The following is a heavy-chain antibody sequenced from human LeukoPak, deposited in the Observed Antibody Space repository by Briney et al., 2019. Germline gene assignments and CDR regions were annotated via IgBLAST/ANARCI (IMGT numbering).Heavy chain of an antibody. V-gene: IGHV4-38-2*02. CDR3: ARDPNSSGYYSYFDY. Sequence: SETLSLTCTVSGGSISNYYWNYIRQPPGKGLEWIGSIYHSGSTYYNPSLKSRVTISVDTSKNQFSLKLSSVTAADTAVYYCARDPNSSGYYSYFDYWGQGTLVTVSS. D-gene: IGHD3-22*01. CDR1: GGSISNYY. CDR2: IYHSGST. J-gene: IGHJ4*02.